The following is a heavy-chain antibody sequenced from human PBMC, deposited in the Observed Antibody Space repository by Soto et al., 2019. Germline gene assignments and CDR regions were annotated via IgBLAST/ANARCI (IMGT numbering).Heavy chain of an antibody. CDR1: GFTFSSYA. CDR3: ARDPSDYYDSSGYYHGLYGMDV. V-gene: IGHV3-30-3*01. J-gene: IGHJ6*02. Sequence: PGGSLRLSCAASGFTFSSYAMHWVRQAPGKGVGGVAVISYDGSNKYYADSVKGRFTIYRDNSKNTLYLQMNSLRAEDTAVYYCARDPSDYYDSSGYYHGLYGMDVWGQGTTVTVSS. CDR2: ISYDGSNK. D-gene: IGHD3-22*01.